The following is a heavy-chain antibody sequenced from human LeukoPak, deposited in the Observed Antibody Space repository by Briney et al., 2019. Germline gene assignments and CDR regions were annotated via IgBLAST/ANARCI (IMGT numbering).Heavy chain of an antibody. J-gene: IGHJ4*02. CDR3: ASPGGYCSSTSCPEDY. CDR2: IYSGGST. D-gene: IGHD2-2*01. V-gene: IGHV3-53*01. CDR1: GFTVSSNY. Sequence: QTGGSLRLSCAASGFTVSSNYMSWVRQAPGKGLEWVSVIYSGGSTYYADSVKGRFTISRDNSKNTLYLQMNSLRAEDTAVYYCASPGGYCSSTSCPEDYWGQGTLVTVSS.